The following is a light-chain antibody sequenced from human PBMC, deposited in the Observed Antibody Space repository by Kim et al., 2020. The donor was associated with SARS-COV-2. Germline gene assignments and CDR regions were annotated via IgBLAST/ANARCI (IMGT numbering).Light chain of an antibody. CDR2: DNN. J-gene: IGLJ3*02. CDR1: SSNIENNY. Sequence: GQNVATSCSGSSSNIENNYVSWYQQLPGTAPKLLIYDNNKRPSGIPDRFSGSKSGTSATLGITGLQTGDEADYYCGTWDSSLSAGVFGGGTQLTVL. CDR3: GTWDSSLSAGV. V-gene: IGLV1-51*01.